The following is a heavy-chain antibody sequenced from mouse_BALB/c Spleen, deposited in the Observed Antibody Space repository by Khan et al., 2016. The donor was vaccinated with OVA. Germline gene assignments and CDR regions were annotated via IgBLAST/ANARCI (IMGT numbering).Heavy chain of an antibody. V-gene: IGHV5-9-3*01. CDR1: AFTFSSYA. CDR3: ARDYYDSRGALDY. D-gene: IGHD1-1*01. CDR2: ISSGANYT. Sequence: EVQLVESGGGLVKPGGSLKLSCAASAFTFSSYAMSWVRQTPEKRLEWVATISSGANYTYFPDSVKGRFTISRDNAKNTLYLQMSSLRSEDTAMYYCARDYYDSRGALDYWGQGTSVTVSS. J-gene: IGHJ4*01.